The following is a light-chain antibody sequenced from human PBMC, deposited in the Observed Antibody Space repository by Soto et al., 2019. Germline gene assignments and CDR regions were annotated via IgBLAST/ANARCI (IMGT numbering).Light chain of an antibody. CDR1: QSVRSN. J-gene: IGKJ1*01. CDR2: GAS. CDR3: HQRQSWPRT. V-gene: IGKV3-15*01. Sequence: DIVMTQSPATLSLSRGERDTLSCRASQSVRSNLAWYQQNPGQAPRLLIYGASTRATAIPARFSGSGSGTEFTLTINSLAPEDLAIYYCHQRQSWPRTFGQGTKVDI.